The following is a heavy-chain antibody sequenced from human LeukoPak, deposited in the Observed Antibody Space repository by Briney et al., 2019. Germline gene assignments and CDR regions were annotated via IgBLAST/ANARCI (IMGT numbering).Heavy chain of an antibody. CDR2: IYTSGGT. V-gene: IGHV4-4*07. Sequence: SETLSLTCTVSGGSISSYYWSWIRQPAGKGLEWIGRIYTSGGTNYNPSLKSRVTMSVDTSKNQFSLKLSSVTAADTAVYYCARGPYGYSPHYYYMDVWGKGTTVTVSS. D-gene: IGHD5-18*01. J-gene: IGHJ6*03. CDR3: ARGPYGYSPHYYYMDV. CDR1: GGSISSYY.